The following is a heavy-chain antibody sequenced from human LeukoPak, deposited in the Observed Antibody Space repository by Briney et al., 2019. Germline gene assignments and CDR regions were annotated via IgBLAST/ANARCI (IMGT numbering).Heavy chain of an antibody. D-gene: IGHD6-19*01. CDR3: ARGASVVAGNDNAFDI. V-gene: IGHV3-21*01. J-gene: IGHJ3*02. CDR2: ISTSSSYI. Sequence: GGSLRLSCAASGFTFSSYSMNWVRQAPGKGLEWVSSISTSSSYIYYADSVRGRFTISRDNAKKSLYLQMNSLRADDTAVYYCARGASVVAGNDNAFDIWGQGTMVTVSS. CDR1: GFTFSSYS.